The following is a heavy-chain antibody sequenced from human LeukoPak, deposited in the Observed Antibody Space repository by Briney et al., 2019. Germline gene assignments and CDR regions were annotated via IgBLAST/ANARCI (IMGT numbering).Heavy chain of an antibody. CDR1: GFTFSSYA. CDR3: ASSVRSHCSGGSCYSPAYWYFDL. Sequence: PGRSLRLSCAASGFTFSSYAMHWVRQAPGKGLEWVAVISYDGSNKYYADSVKGRFTISRDNSKNTLYLQMNSLRAEDTAVYYCASSVRSHCSGGSCYSPAYWYFDLWGRGTLVTVSS. J-gene: IGHJ2*01. D-gene: IGHD2-15*01. V-gene: IGHV3-30*04. CDR2: ISYDGSNK.